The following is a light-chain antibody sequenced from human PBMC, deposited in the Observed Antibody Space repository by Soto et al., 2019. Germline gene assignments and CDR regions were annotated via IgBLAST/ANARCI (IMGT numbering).Light chain of an antibody. CDR1: RDVGSD. J-gene: IGKJ5*01. CDR3: QQLNTLPFT. V-gene: IGKV1-17*01. CDR2: EAS. Sequence: TQMTQSPLSLSASVGEKIIITCRASRDVGSDVSWYQQKPGQAPKLVIYEASTLQSGVPSRFSGSGSGTEFTLTISGLLPEDFATYHCQQLNTLPFTFGQGTRLEIK.